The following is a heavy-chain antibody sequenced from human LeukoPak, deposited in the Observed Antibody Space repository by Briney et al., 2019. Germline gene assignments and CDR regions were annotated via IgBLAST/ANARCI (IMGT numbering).Heavy chain of an antibody. CDR3: ARPGAVAGAYYFDY. CDR1: GFTFSSYW. D-gene: IGHD6-19*01. V-gene: IGHV3-74*01. CDR2: INSDGSST. Sequence: GGSLRLSCAASGFTFSSYWMHWVRQAPAKGLVWVSRINSDGSSTTYADSVKGRFTISRDNAKNTLYLQMNSLRAEDTAVYYCARPGAVAGAYYFDYWGQGTLVTVSS. J-gene: IGHJ4*02.